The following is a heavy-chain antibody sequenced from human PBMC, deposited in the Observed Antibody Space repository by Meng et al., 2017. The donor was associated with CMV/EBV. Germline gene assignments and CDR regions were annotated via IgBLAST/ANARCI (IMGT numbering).Heavy chain of an antibody. J-gene: IGHJ6*02. CDR1: GFTVSSNY. D-gene: IGHD2-2*01. Sequence: GESLKISCAASGFTVSSNYMSWVRQAPGKGPEWVAVIWYDGSNKYYADSVKGRFTISRDNSKNTLYLQMNSLRAEETAVYYCAKTGAYCSSTSCLSGMDVWGQGTTVTVSS. CDR3: AKTGAYCSSTSCLSGMDV. V-gene: IGHV3-33*06. CDR2: IWYDGSNK.